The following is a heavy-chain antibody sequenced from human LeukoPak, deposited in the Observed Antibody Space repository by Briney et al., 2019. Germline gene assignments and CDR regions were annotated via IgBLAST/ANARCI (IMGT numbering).Heavy chain of an antibody. CDR3: ARESGGGVLGYFDL. CDR2: TRNKANSYTT. Sequence: GGSLRLSCAGSGFTFSDHCMDWLPQAPGKGLEGVGRTRNKANSYTTEYAASVKIRFTISRDDSKKSLYLQMNSLKTEDTAVYYCARESGGGVLGYFDLWGRGTLVSVSS. J-gene: IGHJ2*01. CDR1: GFTFSDHC. D-gene: IGHD3-10*01. V-gene: IGHV3-72*01.